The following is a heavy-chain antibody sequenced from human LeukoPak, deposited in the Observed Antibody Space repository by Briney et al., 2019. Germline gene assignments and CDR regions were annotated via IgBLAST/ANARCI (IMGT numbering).Heavy chain of an antibody. CDR1: GGSISSLIYY. Sequence: SETLSLTCTVSGGSISSLIYYWGWIRQPPGKGLEWIGEINHSGSTNYNPSLKSRVTISEDTSKNQFSLKLSSVTAADTAVYYCARAIVGATEDAFDIWGQGTMVTVSS. V-gene: IGHV4-39*07. CDR3: ARAIVGATEDAFDI. CDR2: INHSGST. J-gene: IGHJ3*02. D-gene: IGHD1-26*01.